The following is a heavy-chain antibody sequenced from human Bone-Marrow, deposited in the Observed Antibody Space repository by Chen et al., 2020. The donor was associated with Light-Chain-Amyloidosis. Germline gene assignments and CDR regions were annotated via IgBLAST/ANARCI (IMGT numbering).Heavy chain of an antibody. CDR3: TRQTVSCHDY. J-gene: IGHJ4*02. Sequence: EVQLLESGGGLVQPGGSLRLSCAASGFTFYSHAMSWVRQPPGKGLEWVSAISGSGHTTYYADSVKGRFTISRDDFTKTVFLQMNSLKTEDAAVYYCTRQTVSCHDYWGQGTLVTVSS. CDR1: GFTFYSHA. D-gene: IGHD2-15*01. V-gene: IGHV3-23*01. CDR2: ISGSGHTT.